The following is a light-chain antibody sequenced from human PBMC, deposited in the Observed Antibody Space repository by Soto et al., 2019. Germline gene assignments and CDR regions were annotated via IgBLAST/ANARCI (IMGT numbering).Light chain of an antibody. J-gene: IGLJ1*01. CDR2: EGS. CDR3: CSYAGSSTFV. CDR1: SSDVGSYNL. Sequence: QAVVTQPASVSGSPGQSITISCTGTSSDVGSYNLVSWYQQHPGKAPKLMIYEGSKGPSGVSNRFSGSKSGNTASLTISGLQAEDEADDYCCSYAGSSTFVFGTGTKLTVL. V-gene: IGLV2-23*01.